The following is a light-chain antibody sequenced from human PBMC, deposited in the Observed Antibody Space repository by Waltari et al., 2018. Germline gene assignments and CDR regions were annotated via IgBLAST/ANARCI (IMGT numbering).Light chain of an antibody. V-gene: IGLV2-23*02. CDR1: SSGAWNYDF. CDR2: EVN. CDR3: CSYATRNTPVA. Sequence: QSALTQPASVSGSPGRSITISCTGSSSGAWNYDFVSWYQQYPGKAPTVIIYEVNKLTSGLSDRFAGSKSCTTASLTISGLQHEDEAYYHCCSYATRNTPVAFGGGTKVTLL. J-gene: IGLJ2*01.